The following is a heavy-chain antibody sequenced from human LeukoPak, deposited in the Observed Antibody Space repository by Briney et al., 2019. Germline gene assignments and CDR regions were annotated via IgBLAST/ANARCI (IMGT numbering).Heavy chain of an antibody. CDR3: ARVVAFYYDFWSGYSYDAFDI. CDR2: ISSSGSTI. D-gene: IGHD3-3*01. CDR1: GFTFSSYE. V-gene: IGHV3-48*03. Sequence: PGGPLRLSYAASGFTFSSYEMNWVRQAPGKGLEWVSYISSSGSTIYYADSVKGRFTISRDNAKNSLHLQMNSLRAEDTAVYYCARVVAFYYDFWSGYSYDAFDIWGQGTMVTVSS. J-gene: IGHJ3*02.